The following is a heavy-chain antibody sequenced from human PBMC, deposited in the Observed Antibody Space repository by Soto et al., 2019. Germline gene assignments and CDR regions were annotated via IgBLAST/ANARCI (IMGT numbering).Heavy chain of an antibody. CDR1: GFTFSSYA. V-gene: IGHV3-23*01. CDR3: AKDPRYCSGGSCYGSNYFDY. D-gene: IGHD2-15*01. Sequence: GGSLRLSCAASGFTFSSYAMSWVRQAPGKGLEWVSAISGSGGSTYYADSVKGRFTISRDNSKNTLYLQMNSLRAEDTAVYYCAKDPRYCSGGSCYGSNYFDYWGQGTLVTVSS. J-gene: IGHJ4*02. CDR2: ISGSGGST.